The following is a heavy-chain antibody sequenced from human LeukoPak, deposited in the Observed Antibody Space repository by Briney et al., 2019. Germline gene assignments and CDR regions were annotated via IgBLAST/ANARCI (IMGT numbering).Heavy chain of an antibody. V-gene: IGHV4-39*07. Sequence: PSETLSFTCTVSGGSISSSSYYWGWIRQPPGKGLEWIGSIYYSGSTYYNPSLKSRVTISVDTSKNQFSLKLSSVTAADTAVYYCARFCRDYDSSGYYTFDYWGQGTLVTVSS. J-gene: IGHJ4*02. D-gene: IGHD3-22*01. CDR1: GGSISSSSYY. CDR3: ARFCRDYDSSGYYTFDY. CDR2: IYYSGST.